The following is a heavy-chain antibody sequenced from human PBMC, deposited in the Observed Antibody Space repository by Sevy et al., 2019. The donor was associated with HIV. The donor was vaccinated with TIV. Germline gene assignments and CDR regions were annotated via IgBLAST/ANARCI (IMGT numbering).Heavy chain of an antibody. V-gene: IGHV3-30*04. D-gene: IGHD1-7*01. CDR1: GLGFTGYA. Sequence: GGSLRLSCAASGLGFTGYAMHWVRQAPGKALEWVAVISHEGSNKKYADSVKGRFTISREDSKKTLFLQMNSVRGDDTAVYYRARDGWITGTFFDYWGQGTLVTVSS. J-gene: IGHJ4*02. CDR3: ARDGWITGTFFDY. CDR2: ISHEGSNK.